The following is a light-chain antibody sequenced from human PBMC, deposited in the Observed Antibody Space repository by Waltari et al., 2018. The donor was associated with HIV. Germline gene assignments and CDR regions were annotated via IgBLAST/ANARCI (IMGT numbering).Light chain of an antibody. Sequence: QSVLTQQPSVYEAPRQRVTISCSENNSHIRNNTVTLYQQLPGKAPKRLIYYDNLLSSGVSDRFSGSKSGASASLAISGLQSEDEADYYCAAWDDTLNGFVFGSGTRVTVL. CDR2: YDN. V-gene: IGLV1-36*01. J-gene: IGLJ1*01. CDR3: AAWDDTLNGFV. CDR1: NSHIRNNT.